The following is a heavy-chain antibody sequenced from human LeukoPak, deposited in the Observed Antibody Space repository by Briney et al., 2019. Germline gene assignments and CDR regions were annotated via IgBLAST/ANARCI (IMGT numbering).Heavy chain of an antibody. CDR1: GGSISSYY. CDR2: IYYSGST. D-gene: IGHD6-13*01. V-gene: IGHV4-59*01. Sequence: PSETLSLTCTVSGGSISSYYWSWIRQPPGKGLEWIGYIYYSGSTNYNPSLKSRVTISVGTSKNQFSLKLSSVTAADTAVYYCARVGKAAAGAFYYYYYMDVWGKGTTVTVSS. J-gene: IGHJ6*03. CDR3: ARVGKAAAGAFYYYYYMDV.